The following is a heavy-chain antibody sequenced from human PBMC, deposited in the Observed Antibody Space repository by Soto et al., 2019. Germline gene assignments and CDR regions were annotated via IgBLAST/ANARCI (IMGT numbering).Heavy chain of an antibody. Sequence: PSETLSLTCTVSGGSISSGGYYWSWIRQHPGKGLEWIGYIYYSGSTYYNPSLKSRVTISVDTSKNQFSLKLSSVTAADTAVYYCARDMGYSSGHYNWLDPWGQGTLVTVSS. CDR3: ARDMGYSSGHYNWLDP. CDR1: GGSISSGGYY. CDR2: IYYSGST. D-gene: IGHD3-22*01. V-gene: IGHV4-31*03. J-gene: IGHJ5*02.